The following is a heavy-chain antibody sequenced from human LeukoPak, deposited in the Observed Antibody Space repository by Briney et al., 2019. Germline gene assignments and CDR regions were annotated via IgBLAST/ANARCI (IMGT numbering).Heavy chain of an antibody. V-gene: IGHV3-23*01. CDR3: ARGRYCSSASCYFDS. Sequence: GGSLRLSCAASGFTFSSYALSWVRQAPGKGLEWVSGITGSGGSTFYADSVKGRFTISRDNAKNSLYLQMDSLRDEDTAVYYCARGRYCSSASCYFDSWGQGTLVTVSS. CDR2: ITGSGGST. D-gene: IGHD2-2*01. J-gene: IGHJ4*02. CDR1: GFTFSSYA.